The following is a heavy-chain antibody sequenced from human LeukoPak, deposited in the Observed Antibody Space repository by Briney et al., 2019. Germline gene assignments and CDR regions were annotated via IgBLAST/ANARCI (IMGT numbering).Heavy chain of an antibody. V-gene: IGHV4-59*01. CDR2: MYYSGST. Sequence: PETLSLTSSVSGGSISRYYWNSVWHPPGKGLECIGYMYYSGSTNYNPSLKSRVTISIDTSKNQFSLNLSSVTAADTAVYYCARGFSSWPYYFDYWGQGTLVTVSS. D-gene: IGHD6-13*01. J-gene: IGHJ4*02. CDR1: GGSISRYY. CDR3: ARGFSSWPYYFDY.